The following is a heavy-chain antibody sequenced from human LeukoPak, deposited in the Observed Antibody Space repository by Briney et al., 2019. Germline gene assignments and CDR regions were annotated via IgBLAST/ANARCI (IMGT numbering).Heavy chain of an antibody. CDR2: VSSRGTT. J-gene: IGHJ3*02. V-gene: IGHV3-23*01. CDR3: TKDVVGVREGGWIKWDIVPRPVPEVEKNLPNGFDI. Sequence: GSLRLSCAASGFTLRSYGMAWVRQAPGKGLEWVPFVSSRGTTSYADSVEGRFTISRDTSTNTLYLQMYSLKAEDTAIYYCTKDVVGVREGGWIKWDIVPRPVPEVEKNLPNGFDIWGQGTMVTVSS. CDR1: GFTLRSYG. D-gene: IGHD5-12*01.